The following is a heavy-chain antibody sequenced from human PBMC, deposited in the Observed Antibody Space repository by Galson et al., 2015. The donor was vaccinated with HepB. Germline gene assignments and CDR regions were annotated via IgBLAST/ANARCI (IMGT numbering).Heavy chain of an antibody. D-gene: IGHD6-19*01. CDR1: GYSFTSYW. CDR2: IYPGDSDT. J-gene: IGHJ4*02. Sequence: QSGAEVKKPGESLKISCKGSGYSFTSYWIGWVRQMLGKGLVWLGIIYPGDSDTRYSPSFQGQVTIPADKSISTAYLQGSSLKVSDTAMYYCARGFGAPYSSGCYPFDYWGQGTLVTVSS. V-gene: IGHV5-51*01. CDR3: ARGFGAPYSSGCYPFDY.